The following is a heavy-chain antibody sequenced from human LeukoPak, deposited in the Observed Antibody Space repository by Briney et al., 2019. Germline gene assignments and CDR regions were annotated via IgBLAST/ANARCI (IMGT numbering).Heavy chain of an antibody. J-gene: IGHJ5*02. CDR1: GGSFSGYY. D-gene: IGHD3-3*01. V-gene: IGHV4-34*01. CDR2: INHSGST. CDR3: ARGVRAYYDFWSGYYTT. Sequence: TSETLSLTCAVYGGSFSGYYWSWIRQPPGKGLEWIGEINHSGSTNYNPSLKSRVTISVDMSKNQFSLKLSSVTAADTAVYYCARGVRAYYDFWSGYYTTWGQGTLVTVSS.